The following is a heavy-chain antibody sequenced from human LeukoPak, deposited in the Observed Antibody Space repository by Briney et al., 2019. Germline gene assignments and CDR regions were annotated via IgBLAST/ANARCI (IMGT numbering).Heavy chain of an antibody. D-gene: IGHD2-2*01. Sequence: SETLSLTCAVSGYPINNAYYWVWIRQPPGKGLEWIGSLYHPDSTYYNPSLKSRVTMSVDTSRNQFSLKLSSVTAADTAVYYCARRAIVVVPAAEFDYWGQGTLVTVSS. CDR3: ARRAIVVVPAAEFDY. CDR2: LYHPDST. J-gene: IGHJ4*02. V-gene: IGHV4-38-2*01. CDR1: GYPINNAYY.